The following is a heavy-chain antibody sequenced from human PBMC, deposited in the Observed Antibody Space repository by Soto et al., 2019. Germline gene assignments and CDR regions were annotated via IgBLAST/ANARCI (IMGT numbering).Heavy chain of an antibody. Sequence: GGSLRLSCAASGFTFSSYSMNWVRQAPGKGLEWVSYISSSSSTIYYADSVKGRFTISRDNAKNSLYLQMNSLRAEDTAVYYCARGSITMIVAPYGMDVWGQGTTVTVSS. D-gene: IGHD3-22*01. V-gene: IGHV3-48*01. J-gene: IGHJ6*02. CDR1: GFTFSSYS. CDR3: ARGSITMIVAPYGMDV. CDR2: ISSSSSTI.